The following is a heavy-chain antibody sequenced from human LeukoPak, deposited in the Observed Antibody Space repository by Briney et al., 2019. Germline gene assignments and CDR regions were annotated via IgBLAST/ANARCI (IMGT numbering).Heavy chain of an antibody. CDR1: GGSISSYY. CDR2: IYYSGST. CDR3: ARGLRGGTYYYYGMDV. D-gene: IGHD3-10*01. J-gene: IGHJ6*04. V-gene: IGHV4-59*12. Sequence: SETLSLTCTVSGGSISSYYWSWIRQPPGKGLEWIGYIYYSGSTNYNPSLKSRVTISVDTSKNQFSLKLSSVTAADTAVYYCARGLRGGTYYYYGMDVWGKGTTVTVSS.